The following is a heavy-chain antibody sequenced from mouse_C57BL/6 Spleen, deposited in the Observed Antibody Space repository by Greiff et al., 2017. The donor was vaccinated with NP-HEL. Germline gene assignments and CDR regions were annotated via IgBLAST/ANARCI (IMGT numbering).Heavy chain of an antibody. CDR2: INPYNGGT. CDR1: GYTFTDYY. CDR3: ARKGVYYDYDRDYYYAMDY. D-gene: IGHD2-4*01. Sequence: EVQLQQSGPVLVKPGASVKMSCKASGYTFTDYYMNWVKQSHGKSLEWIGVINPYNGGTSYNQKFKGKATLTVDKSSSKAYMELNSLTSEDSAVYYCARKGVYYDYDRDYYYAMDYWGQGTSVTVSS. J-gene: IGHJ4*01. V-gene: IGHV1-19*01.